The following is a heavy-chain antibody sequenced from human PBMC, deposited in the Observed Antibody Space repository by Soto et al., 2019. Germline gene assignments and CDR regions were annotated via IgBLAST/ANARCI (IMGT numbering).Heavy chain of an antibody. V-gene: IGHV4-31*03. Sequence: PSETLSLTCTVSGGSISSGGYYWSWIRQHPGKGLEWIGYIYYSGSTYYNPSLKSRVTISVDTSKNQFSLKLSSVTAADTAVYYCARDPKPTWAHYGMDVWGQGTTVTVSS. D-gene: IGHD1-26*01. J-gene: IGHJ6*02. CDR2: IYYSGST. CDR3: ARDPKPTWAHYGMDV. CDR1: GGSISSGGYY.